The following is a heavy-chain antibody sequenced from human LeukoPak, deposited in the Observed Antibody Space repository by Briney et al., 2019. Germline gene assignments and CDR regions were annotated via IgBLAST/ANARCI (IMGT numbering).Heavy chain of an antibody. CDR3: GGGNPSSLAAAGTREVAFVF. CDR2: IYPGDSDT. V-gene: IGHV5-51*01. CDR1: GYSFTSYW. J-gene: IGHJ3*01. Sequence: GESLKISCQGSGYSFTSYWIGWVRQMPGQGPEWMGIIYPGDSDTRYSPSFQGQVTISADKSISTAYLQWSSLRASATAMIYWGGGNPSSLAAAGTREVAFVFWGKGKRVTVPS. D-gene: IGHD6-25*01.